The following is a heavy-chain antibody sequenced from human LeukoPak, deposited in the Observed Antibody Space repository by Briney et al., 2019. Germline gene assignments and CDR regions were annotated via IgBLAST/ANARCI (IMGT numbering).Heavy chain of an antibody. D-gene: IGHD6-19*01. CDR2: IIPIFGTA. Sequence: SVKVSCKASGGTFSSYAISWVRQAPGQGLEWMGKIIPIFGTANYAQKFQGRVTITTDESTSTAYMELSSLRSEDTAVYYCARMLVAGTGTYFDYWGQGTLVTVSS. CDR1: GGTFSSYA. CDR3: ARMLVAGTGTYFDY. J-gene: IGHJ4*02. V-gene: IGHV1-69*05.